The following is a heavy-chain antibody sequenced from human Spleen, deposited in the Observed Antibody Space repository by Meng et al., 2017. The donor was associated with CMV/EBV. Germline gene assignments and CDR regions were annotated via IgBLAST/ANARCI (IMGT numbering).Heavy chain of an antibody. V-gene: IGHV3-23*03. J-gene: IGHJ4*02. CDR2: IYRGGSRT. Sequence: GGSLRLSCAASGFTFRSHSMTWVRQAPGKGLKWVSVIYRGGSRTYYGDSVKGRLTICRDDSKNTMYLQMSSLRAEDTALYYCARDLDCTTTSCDRGNHWGQGTLVTVSS. CDR1: GFTFRSHS. D-gene: IGHD2-2*01. CDR3: ARDLDCTTTSCDRGNH.